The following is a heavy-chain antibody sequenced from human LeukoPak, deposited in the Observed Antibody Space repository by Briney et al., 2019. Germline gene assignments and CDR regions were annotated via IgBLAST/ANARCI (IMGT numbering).Heavy chain of an antibody. J-gene: IGHJ6*02. CDR1: GFTVSSNY. CDR2: IYSGGST. Sequence: GGSLRLSCAASGFTVSSNYMSWVRQAPGKGLEWVSVIYSGGSTYYADSVKGRFTISRDNSKNTLYLQMNSLRAEDTAVYYCARDRPRLSTVMLAWVPYYYGMDVWGQGTTVTVSS. V-gene: IGHV3-66*01. D-gene: IGHD4-11*01. CDR3: ARDRPRLSTVMLAWVPYYYGMDV.